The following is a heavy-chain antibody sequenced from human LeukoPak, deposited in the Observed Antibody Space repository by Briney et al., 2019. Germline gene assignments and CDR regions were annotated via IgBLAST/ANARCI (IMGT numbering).Heavy chain of an antibody. CDR1: GFTFSSYG. D-gene: IGHD2-2*01. CDR2: ISYDGSNK. V-gene: IGHV3-30*03. CDR3: ARVVPAATEPWFDP. J-gene: IGHJ5*02. Sequence: PGGSLRLSCAASGFTFSSYGMHWVRQAPGKGLEWVAVISYDGSNKYYADSVKGRFTISRDNSKNTLYLQMNSLRAEDTAVYYCARVVPAATEPWFDPWGQGTLVTVSS.